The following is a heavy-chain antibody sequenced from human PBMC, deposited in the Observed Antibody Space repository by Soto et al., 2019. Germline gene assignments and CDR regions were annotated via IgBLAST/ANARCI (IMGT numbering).Heavy chain of an antibody. CDR1: GGSISSGGYY. Sequence: PSETLSLTCTVSGGSISSGGYYWSWIRQPPGKGLEWIGNIYYSGTTNYNPSLKSRVTISVDTSKNQFSLKLSSVTAADTAVYYCAGGIAARPLGYWGQGTLVTVSS. V-gene: IGHV4-61*08. CDR3: AGGIAARPLGY. CDR2: IYYSGTT. D-gene: IGHD6-6*01. J-gene: IGHJ4*02.